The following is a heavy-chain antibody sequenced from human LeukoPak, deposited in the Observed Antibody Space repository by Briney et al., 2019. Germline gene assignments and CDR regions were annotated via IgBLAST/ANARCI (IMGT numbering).Heavy chain of an antibody. CDR3: ARLDDWFDP. J-gene: IGHJ5*02. CDR1: GGSISSSSYY. V-gene: IGHV4-39*01. Sequence: PSETLPLTCTVSGGSISSSSYYWGWIRQPPGKGLEWIGSIYYSGSTYYNPSLKSRVTISVDTSKNQFSLKLSSVTAADTAVYYCARLDDWFDPWGQGTLVTVSS. CDR2: IYYSGST.